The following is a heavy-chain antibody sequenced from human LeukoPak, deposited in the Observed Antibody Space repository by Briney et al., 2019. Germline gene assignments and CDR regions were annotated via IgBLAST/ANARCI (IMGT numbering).Heavy chain of an antibody. CDR2: ISAYNGNT. CDR1: GYTFTSYG. D-gene: IGHD5-18*01. Sequence: ASVKVSCKASGYTFTSYGISWVRQAPGQGLEWMGWISAYNGNTNYAQKFQGRVTMTTDTSTSTAYMELRSLRSDDTAVYYCARDPPYTDMDPHLFDYWGQGTLVIVSS. J-gene: IGHJ4*02. CDR3: ARDPPYTDMDPHLFDY. V-gene: IGHV1-18*01.